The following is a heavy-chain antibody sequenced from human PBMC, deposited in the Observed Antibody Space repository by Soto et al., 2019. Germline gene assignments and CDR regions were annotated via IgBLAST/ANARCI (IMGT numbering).Heavy chain of an antibody. CDR1: GFSLSNAALG. CDR2: IFSNDEK. J-gene: IGHJ5*02. CDR3: ASTDRTSWYWFDP. D-gene: IGHD6-13*01. V-gene: IGHV2-26*04. Sequence: QVTVKESGPVLVKPTETLTLTCTVSGFSLSNAALGVSWIRQPPGKALEWLAHIFSNDEKSYSTFLKSRLTISNDTSKSQVVLTMTNMDPVDTATYYCASTDRTSWYWFDPWGQGTLVTVSS.